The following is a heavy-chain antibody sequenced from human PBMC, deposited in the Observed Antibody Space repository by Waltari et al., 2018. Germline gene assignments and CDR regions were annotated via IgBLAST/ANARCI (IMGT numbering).Heavy chain of an antibody. D-gene: IGHD6-6*01. CDR2: FDPEDGET. V-gene: IGHV1-24*01. Sequence: QVQLVQSGAEVKKPGASVKVSCKVSGYTLTELSMHWVRQAPGKGLEWMGGFDPEDGETIDAQKFQGRVTMTEDTSTDTAYMELSSLRSEDTAVYYCARGYMYSSSWLGPYDAFDIWGQGTMVTVSS. CDR3: ARGYMYSSSWLGPYDAFDI. J-gene: IGHJ3*02. CDR1: GYTLTELS.